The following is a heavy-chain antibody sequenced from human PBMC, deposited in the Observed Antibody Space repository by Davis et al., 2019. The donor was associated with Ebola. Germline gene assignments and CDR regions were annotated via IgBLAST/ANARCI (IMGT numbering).Heavy chain of an antibody. V-gene: IGHV4-61*01. CDR2: IYYSGST. Sequence: MPSETLSLTCTVSGGSVSSGSYYWSWIRQPPGKGLEWIGYIYYSGSTNYNPSLKSRVTISVDTSKNQFSLKLSSVTAADTAVYYCAGGVTAFDYWGQGTVVTVSS. CDR3: AGGVTAFDY. D-gene: IGHD2-21*02. J-gene: IGHJ4*02. CDR1: GGSVSSGSYY.